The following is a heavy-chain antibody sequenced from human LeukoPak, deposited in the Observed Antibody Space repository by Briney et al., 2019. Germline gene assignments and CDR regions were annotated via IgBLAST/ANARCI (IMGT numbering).Heavy chain of an antibody. Sequence: GGSLRLSCAASGFTFSSYDMHWVRQATGKGLEWVSAIGTAGDTYYPGSLKGRFTISRENAKNSLYLQMNSLRAGDTAVYYCARGDCSSTSCYSYYYYGMDVWGQGTTVTVSS. CDR3: ARGDCSSTSCYSYYYYGMDV. CDR2: IGTAGDT. D-gene: IGHD2-2*01. J-gene: IGHJ6*02. CDR1: GFTFSSYD. V-gene: IGHV3-13*01.